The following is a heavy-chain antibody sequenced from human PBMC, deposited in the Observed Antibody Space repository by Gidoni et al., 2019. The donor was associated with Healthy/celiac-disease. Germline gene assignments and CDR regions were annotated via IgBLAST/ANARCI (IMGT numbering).Heavy chain of an antibody. CDR1: GFTFSSYG. V-gene: IGHV3-33*01. CDR2: IWYDGSNH. D-gene: IGHD2-21*02. Sequence: VQPGRSLRLSCAASGFTFSSYGMHWVRQAPGKGLEWVAVIWYDGSNHYYADSVKGRFTISRDNSKNTLYLQMNSLRAEDTAVYYCARDQPRDFGGDCYPTDYWGQGTLVTVSS. J-gene: IGHJ4*02. CDR3: ARDQPRDFGGDCYPTDY.